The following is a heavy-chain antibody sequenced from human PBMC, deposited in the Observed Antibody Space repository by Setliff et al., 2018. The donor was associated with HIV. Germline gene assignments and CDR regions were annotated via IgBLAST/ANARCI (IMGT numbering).Heavy chain of an antibody. J-gene: IGHJ6*03. CDR2: INYRGNT. CDR3: ASLDGPESPYIYYYYMDV. V-gene: IGHV4-39*01. D-gene: IGHD3-10*01. CDR1: GGSISTSRYY. Sequence: ETLSLTCTVSGGSISTSRYYWGWIRQPPGKGLEWIGSINYRGNTYYNPSLKSRAAISVDTSKNQISLKLSSVTAADTAVYYCASLDGPESPYIYYYYMDVWGKGTAVTVSS.